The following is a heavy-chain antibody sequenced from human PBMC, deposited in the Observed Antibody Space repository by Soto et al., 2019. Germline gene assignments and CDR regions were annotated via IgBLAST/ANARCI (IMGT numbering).Heavy chain of an antibody. J-gene: IGHJ4*02. V-gene: IGHV3-33*08. D-gene: IGHD3-3*01. CDR2: IGHDGNLT. CDR3: ARDGPMTISGRDDN. Sequence: QVQLVESGGGVVQPGRSLRLSCLASGFTFRNYAMFWVRQPPGKGLEWVAYIGHDGNLTLYADSVKGRFTISRDNSKNTVDLQMSRLRLDDAGSYYSARDGPMTISGRDDNWGQGTLVTVS. CDR1: GFTFRNYA.